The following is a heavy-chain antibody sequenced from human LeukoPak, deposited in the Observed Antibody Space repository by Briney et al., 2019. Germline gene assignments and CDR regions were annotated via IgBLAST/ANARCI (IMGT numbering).Heavy chain of an antibody. Sequence: GGSLRLSCAASGFTFINAWMSWVRQAPGKGLEWVGRIKSKTDGGTTDYAAPVKGRFTISRDDAKNTLYLQMNSLTTEDTALYYCATDRVAAADDIWGQGTMVTVSS. D-gene: IGHD6-13*01. J-gene: IGHJ3*02. CDR1: GFTFINAW. V-gene: IGHV3-15*01. CDR2: IKSKTDGGTT. CDR3: ATDRVAAADDI.